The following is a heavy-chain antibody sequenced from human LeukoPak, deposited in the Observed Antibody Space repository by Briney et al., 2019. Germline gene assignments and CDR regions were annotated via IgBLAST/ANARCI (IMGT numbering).Heavy chain of an antibody. Sequence: GGSLRLSCVASEFTFSSDWMSWVRQAPGKGLEWVANINQEGSVKYYLDSVKGRFTISRDNAKKSLYLQMNSLRAEDTAMYYCVRDNWNDVYWGQGSLVTVSS. CDR3: VRDNWNDVY. D-gene: IGHD1-20*01. CDR1: EFTFSSDW. J-gene: IGHJ4*02. V-gene: IGHV3-7*01. CDR2: INQEGSVK.